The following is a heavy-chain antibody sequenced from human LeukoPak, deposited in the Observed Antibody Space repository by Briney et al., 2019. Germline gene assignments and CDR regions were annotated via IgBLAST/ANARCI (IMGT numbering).Heavy chain of an antibody. CDR1: GFTFSTYW. Sequence: GGSLRLSCAASGFTFSTYWMSWVRQAPGKGLEWVANFKQDVSEKYYVDSVKGRFTISRDNAKNSLYLQMNSLRAEDTAVYYCARVLRKGPYGDGGYFYYYMDVWGKGTTVTVSS. CDR3: ARVLRKGPYGDGGYFYYYMDV. J-gene: IGHJ6*03. CDR2: FKQDVSEK. D-gene: IGHD4-17*01. V-gene: IGHV3-7*01.